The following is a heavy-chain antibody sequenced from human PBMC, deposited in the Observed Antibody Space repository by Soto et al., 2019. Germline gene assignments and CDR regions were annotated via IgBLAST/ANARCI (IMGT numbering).Heavy chain of an antibody. CDR1: GYSFTSYL. J-gene: IGHJ6*02. CDR2: IDPSDSYT. CDR3: ALRDVREYGMDV. Sequence: PGESLKISFKGSGYSFTSYLISWVRQMPGKGLEWMGRIDPSDSYTNYSPSFQGHVTISADKSISTAYLQWSSLKASDTAMYYCALRDVREYGMDVWGQGTTVTVSS. V-gene: IGHV5-10-1*01.